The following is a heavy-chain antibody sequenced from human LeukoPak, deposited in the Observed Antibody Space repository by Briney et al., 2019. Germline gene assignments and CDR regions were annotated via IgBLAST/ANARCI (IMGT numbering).Heavy chain of an antibody. Sequence: GESLKISCKGSGYSFTNYWIGWVRQMPGKGLEWMGIIYPADSDTRYSPSFQGQVTMSADKSISAAYLQWSSLKASDTAMYYCARSGDSYNYVYWGQGTLVTVPS. V-gene: IGHV5-51*01. D-gene: IGHD5-24*01. CDR3: ARSGDSYNYVY. CDR2: IYPADSDT. CDR1: GYSFTNYW. J-gene: IGHJ4*02.